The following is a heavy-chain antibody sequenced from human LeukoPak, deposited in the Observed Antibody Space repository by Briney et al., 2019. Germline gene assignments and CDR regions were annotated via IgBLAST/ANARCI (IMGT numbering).Heavy chain of an antibody. D-gene: IGHD3-22*01. CDR1: GFTGSNNY. V-gene: IGHV3-53*01. Sequence: GGSLRLSCAASGFTGSNNYVSWVRQAPGMGLEWVSAIHSSGATCYADSVKGRFTISRDNTKNSLYLQMNSLRAEDTAVYYCVRGDYSDSSGPGYWGQGTLVTVSS. CDR2: IHSSGAT. J-gene: IGHJ4*02. CDR3: VRGDYSDSSGPGY.